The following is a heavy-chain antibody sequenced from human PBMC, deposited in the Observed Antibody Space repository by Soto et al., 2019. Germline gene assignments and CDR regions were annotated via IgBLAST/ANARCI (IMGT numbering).Heavy chain of an antibody. D-gene: IGHD2-15*01. J-gene: IGHJ6*02. CDR3: AREPPPAADYYYGMDV. V-gene: IGHV1-46*01. Sequence: VKVSCKASGYTFTSYYMHWVRQAPGQGLEWMGIINPSGGSTSYAQKFQGRVTMTRDTSTSTVYMELSSLRSEDTAVYYCAREPPPAADYYYGMDVWGQGTTVTVSS. CDR1: GYTFTSYY. CDR2: INPSGGST.